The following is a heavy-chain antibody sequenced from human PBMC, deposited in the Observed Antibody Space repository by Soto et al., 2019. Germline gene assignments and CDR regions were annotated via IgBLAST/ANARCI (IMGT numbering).Heavy chain of an antibody. Sequence: PGGSLRLSCAASGFTFSSYSMNWVRQAPGKGLEWVSSISSSSSYIYYADSVKGRFTISRDNAKNSLYLQMNSLRAEDTAVYYCARDMAAGRLLFDYWGQGTLVTVSS. V-gene: IGHV3-21*01. CDR3: ARDMAAGRLLFDY. CDR1: GFTFSSYS. J-gene: IGHJ4*02. CDR2: ISSSSSYI. D-gene: IGHD6-13*01.